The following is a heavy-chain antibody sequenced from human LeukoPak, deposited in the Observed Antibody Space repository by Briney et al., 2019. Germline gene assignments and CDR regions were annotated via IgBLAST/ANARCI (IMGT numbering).Heavy chain of an antibody. CDR1: GFTFSSYW. J-gene: IGHJ4*02. D-gene: IGHD2/OR15-2a*01. CDR2: IKQDGSEK. Sequence: GGSLRLSCEASGFTFSSYWMTWDCQAPGKGLEWVANIKQDGSEKYSVDSVKGRFTISRDNARNSLYLQMNSLRPEDTAVYYCARERLKRFLDYWGQGTLVTVSS. V-gene: IGHV3-7*01. CDR3: ARERLKRFLDY.